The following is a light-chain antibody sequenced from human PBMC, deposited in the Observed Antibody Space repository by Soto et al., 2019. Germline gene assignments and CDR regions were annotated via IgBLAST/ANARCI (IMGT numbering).Light chain of an antibody. CDR1: QSISSW. V-gene: IGKV1-5*03. CDR3: KQYNSYWT. CDR2: KAS. Sequence: DIQMTQSPSTLSASVGDRVTITCRASQSISSWLAWYQQKPGKAPKLLMYKASSLESGVPSRFSGSRSGTEFTLTISSLQPDDFATYYCKQYNSYWTFGQGTKVEIK. J-gene: IGKJ1*01.